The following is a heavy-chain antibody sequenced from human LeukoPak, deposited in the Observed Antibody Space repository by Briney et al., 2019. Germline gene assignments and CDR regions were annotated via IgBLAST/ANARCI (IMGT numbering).Heavy chain of an antibody. V-gene: IGHV3-33*01. Sequence: GGSLRLSCAASGFTFSSYGMHWVRQAPGKGLEWVAVIWYDGCNKYYADSVKGRFTISRDNSKNTLYLQMNSLRAEDTAVYYCARAEMATIGPDYWGQGTLVTVSS. CDR1: GFTFSSYG. CDR3: ARAEMATIGPDY. CDR2: IWYDGCNK. D-gene: IGHD5-24*01. J-gene: IGHJ4*02.